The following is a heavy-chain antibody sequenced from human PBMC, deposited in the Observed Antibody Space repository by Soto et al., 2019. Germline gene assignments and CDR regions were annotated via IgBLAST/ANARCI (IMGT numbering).Heavy chain of an antibody. Sequence: QLQLQESGPGLVKPSETLSLTCTVSGGSISSSSYYWGWIRQPPGKGLEWIGSIYYSGSTYYNPSLKSRVTISVDTSKNQFSLKLSSVTAADTAVYYCARRRGRYGDGRFDYWGQGTLVTVSS. CDR1: GGSISSSSYY. D-gene: IGHD4-17*01. V-gene: IGHV4-39*01. CDR3: ARRRGRYGDGRFDY. CDR2: IYYSGST. J-gene: IGHJ4*02.